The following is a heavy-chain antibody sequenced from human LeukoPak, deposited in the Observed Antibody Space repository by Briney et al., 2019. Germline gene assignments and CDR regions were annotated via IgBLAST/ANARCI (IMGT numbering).Heavy chain of an antibody. CDR2: NSDSCGAT. Sequence: QAGGSLRLSCAASGFTFSSYVMSWVRQAPGKGLEWVSGNSDSCGATYYAAPVKGRFTISRDNSKNTQYLQMNSLKAEDTAVYYCAKMVREFYTISYYFDYWGQGTLVTVSS. J-gene: IGHJ4*02. D-gene: IGHD2-8*01. CDR1: GFTFSSYV. V-gene: IGHV3-23*01. CDR3: AKMVREFYTISYYFDY.